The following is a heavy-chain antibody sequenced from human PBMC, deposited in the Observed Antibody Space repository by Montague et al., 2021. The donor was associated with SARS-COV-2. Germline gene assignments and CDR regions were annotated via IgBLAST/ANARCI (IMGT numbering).Heavy chain of an antibody. CDR3: ARDPSRQLLLYPVGDYYYGMDV. CDR1: GRSFSGYY. Sequence: SETLSLTCAVYGRSFSGYYWNWIRQPPGKGLEWIGEINHSGSTNYNPSLKSRVTMSVDTSKNQFSLKLSSVTAADTAVYYCARDPSRQLLLYPVGDYYYGMDVWGQGTTVTVSS. J-gene: IGHJ6*02. V-gene: IGHV4-34*01. D-gene: IGHD2-2*02. CDR2: INHSGST.